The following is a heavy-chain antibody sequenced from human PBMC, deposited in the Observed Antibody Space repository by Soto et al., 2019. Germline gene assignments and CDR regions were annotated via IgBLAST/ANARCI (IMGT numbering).Heavy chain of an antibody. CDR1: GFSLSTSGVG. Sequence: ESGPTLVNPTQTLTLTCTFSGFSLSTSGVGVGWIRQPPGKALEWLALIYWDDDKRYSPSLKSRLTITKDTSKNQVVLTMTNMDPVDTATYYCAHTKHSDFWSGYYTSPGPPDYWGQGTLVTVSS. CDR2: IYWDDDK. V-gene: IGHV2-5*02. D-gene: IGHD3-3*01. J-gene: IGHJ4*02. CDR3: AHTKHSDFWSGYYTSPGPPDY.